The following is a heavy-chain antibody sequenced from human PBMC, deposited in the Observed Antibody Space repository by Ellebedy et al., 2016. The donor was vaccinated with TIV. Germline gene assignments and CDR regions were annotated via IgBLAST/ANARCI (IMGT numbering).Heavy chain of an antibody. V-gene: IGHV3-15*01. D-gene: IGHD5-24*01. Sequence: GESLKISCAASGLTFSSHAMSWVRQAPGKGLEWVGRSQSKSDGGTTDYAPPVKGRFIISRDDSKEILYLQMDSLKTEDTAVYYCAKHRDGYTWDVLDIWGQGTMVIVSS. CDR3: AKHRDGYTWDVLDI. J-gene: IGHJ3*02. CDR2: SQSKSDGGTT. CDR1: GLTFSSHA.